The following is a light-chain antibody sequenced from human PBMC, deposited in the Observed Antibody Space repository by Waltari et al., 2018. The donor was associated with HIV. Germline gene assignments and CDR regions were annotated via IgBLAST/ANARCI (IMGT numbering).Light chain of an antibody. V-gene: IGKV3-11*01. J-gene: IGKJ4*01. Sequence: EIVLTQSPATLSLSPGERATSSCRASQSVNRYLAWFQQKPGQAPRLLNYEASNRATGIPARFSGSGSGTDFTLTIASLEPEDFAIYYCQQRSNWPLTFGGGTKVEIK. CDR3: QQRSNWPLT. CDR2: EAS. CDR1: QSVNRY.